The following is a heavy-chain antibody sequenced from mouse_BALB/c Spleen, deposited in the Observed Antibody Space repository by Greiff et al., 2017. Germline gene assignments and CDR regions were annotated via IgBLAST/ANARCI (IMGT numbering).Heavy chain of an antibody. J-gene: IGHJ2*01. CDR2: ISYSGST. CDR3: ARRYFDY. Sequence: EVQLQESGPGLVKPSQSLSLTCTVTGYSITSDYAWNWIRQFPGNKLEWMGYISYSGSTSYNPSLKSRIPITRDTSKNQFFLQLNSVTTEDTATYYCARRYFDYWGQGTTLTVSS. CDR1: GYSITSDYA. V-gene: IGHV3-2*02.